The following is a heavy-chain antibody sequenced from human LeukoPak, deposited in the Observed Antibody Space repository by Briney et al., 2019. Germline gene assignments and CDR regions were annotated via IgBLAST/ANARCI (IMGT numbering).Heavy chain of an antibody. CDR2: IREDGSEK. Sequence: PGGSLRLSCAASGFTFSTYWMNWVRQAPGRELEWVANIREDGSEKDYVDSVKGRFTISRDNAKNSLYLQMNSLRAEDTAVYYCARDVPYYYESSGYYSLGFDIWGQGTMVTVSS. CDR3: ARDVPYYYESSGYYSLGFDI. CDR1: GFTFSTYW. J-gene: IGHJ3*02. V-gene: IGHV3-7*01. D-gene: IGHD3-22*01.